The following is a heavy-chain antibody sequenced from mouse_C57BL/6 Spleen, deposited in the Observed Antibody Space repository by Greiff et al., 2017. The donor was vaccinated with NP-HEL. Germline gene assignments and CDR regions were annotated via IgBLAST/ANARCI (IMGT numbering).Heavy chain of an antibody. V-gene: IGHV5-16*01. CDR2: INYDGSST. J-gene: IGHJ1*03. CDR3: ARDRDYGSSYEYFDV. D-gene: IGHD1-1*01. CDR1: GFTFSDYY. Sequence: EVMLVESEGGLVQPGSSMKLSCTASGFTFSDYYMAWVRQVPEKGLEWVANINYDGSSTYYLASLKSRFILSRDNAKNILYLQMSSLKSEDTATYYCARDRDYGSSYEYFDVWGTGTTVTVSS.